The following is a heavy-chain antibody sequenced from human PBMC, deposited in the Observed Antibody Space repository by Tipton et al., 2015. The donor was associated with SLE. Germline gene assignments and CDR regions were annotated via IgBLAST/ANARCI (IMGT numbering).Heavy chain of an antibody. V-gene: IGHV1-18*01. Sequence: QVQLVQSGSELKKPGASVKVSCKASEYPFTSHAMHWVRQAPGQGLEWMGWISAYNGDTSHAQKLQGRVTMTTDTSTSTAYMELRSRISDEEAGYYCASRDERGGWLSFWGHGTLVSVSS. J-gene: IGHJ4*01. CDR2: ISAYNGDT. CDR3: ASRDERGGWLSF. D-gene: IGHD3-16*02. CDR1: EYPFTSHA.